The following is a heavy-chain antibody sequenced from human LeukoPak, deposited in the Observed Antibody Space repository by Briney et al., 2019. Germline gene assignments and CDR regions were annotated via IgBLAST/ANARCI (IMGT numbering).Heavy chain of an antibody. D-gene: IGHD6-19*01. Sequence: PSETLSLTCAVYGGSFSGYYWSWIRQPPGKGLEWIGEINHSGSTNYNPSLKGRVTISVDTSKNQFSLKLSSVTAADTAVYYCVAAAVAVDYWGQGTLVTVSS. CDR2: INHSGST. CDR3: VAAAVAVDY. CDR1: GGSFSGYY. J-gene: IGHJ4*02. V-gene: IGHV4-34*01.